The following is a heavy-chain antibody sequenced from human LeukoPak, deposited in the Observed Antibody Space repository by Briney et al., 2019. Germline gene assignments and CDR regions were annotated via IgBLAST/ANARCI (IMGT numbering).Heavy chain of an antibody. D-gene: IGHD2-2*01. Sequence: GGSLRLSCAASGFTFSRQGMHWVRQTPGKGGEGVAVIWYDGSYKYNEDSVKGRVTISRDNSKNTLYLQMTSLRVEDTPVYYRAKEDCSSSRCFTTNLASWGQGILVTVSS. CDR3: AKEDCSSSRCFTTNLAS. J-gene: IGHJ4*02. CDR2: IWYDGSYK. V-gene: IGHV3-33*03. CDR1: GFTFSRQG.